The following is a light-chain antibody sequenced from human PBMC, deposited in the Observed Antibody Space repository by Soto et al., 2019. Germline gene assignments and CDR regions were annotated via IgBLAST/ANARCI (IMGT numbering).Light chain of an antibody. J-gene: IGLJ3*02. CDR3: QTWATGIRV. Sequence: QSVLTQSPSASASLGASVKLTCTLSSGHSSYAIAWHQLQPGKGPRYLMNINSDGSHTKGDGIPDRFSGSSSGAERYLTISSLQSEDEADYYCQTWATGIRVFGGGTKLNVL. CDR1: SGHSSYA. V-gene: IGLV4-69*01. CDR2: INSDGSH.